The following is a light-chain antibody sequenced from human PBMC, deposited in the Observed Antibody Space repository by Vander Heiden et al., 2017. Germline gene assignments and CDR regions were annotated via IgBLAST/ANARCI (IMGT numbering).Light chain of an antibody. CDR2: VAPTGIY. V-gene: IGLV4-60*03. CDR3: ETWNSSTRV. Sequence: QPVLTQSSSASASLGSSVKLTGTLSSGHSSSIIAWHHQQPTKAPRCLMKVAPTGIYKTGSGVPDRFSGSSSGADRYLIISKLQSEDEDDYDSETWNSSTRVFGGGTKLTVL. J-gene: IGLJ3*02. CDR1: SGHSSSI.